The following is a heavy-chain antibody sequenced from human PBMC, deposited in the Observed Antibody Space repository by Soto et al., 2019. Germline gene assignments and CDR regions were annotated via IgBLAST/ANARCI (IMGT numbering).Heavy chain of an antibody. V-gene: IGHV4-31*03. CDR1: GGSISSGGYY. Sequence: TSETLSLTCTVSGGSISSGGYYWSWVRQHPGKGLEWIGYIYYSGSTYYNPSLKSRVTISVDTSKNQFSLKLSSVTAADTAVYYCARDRPYLGAGARPYGMDVWGQGTTVTVSS. CDR3: ARDRPYLGAGARPYGMDV. D-gene: IGHD6-19*01. CDR2: IYYSGST. J-gene: IGHJ6*02.